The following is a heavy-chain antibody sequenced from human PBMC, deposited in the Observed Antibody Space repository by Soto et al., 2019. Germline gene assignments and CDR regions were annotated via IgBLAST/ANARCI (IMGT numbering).Heavy chain of an antibody. CDR2: IYYSGIT. V-gene: IGHV4-31*03. CDR3: ARSPGYYFDY. Sequence: TLSLTCTVSGCSIGSGGYYWSWIRQHPGKGLEWIGYIYYSGITYYNPSLKSRVTISVDTSKNQFSLKLSSVTAADTAVYYCARSPGYYFDYWGQGTLVTVSS. J-gene: IGHJ4*02. CDR1: GCSIGSGGYY.